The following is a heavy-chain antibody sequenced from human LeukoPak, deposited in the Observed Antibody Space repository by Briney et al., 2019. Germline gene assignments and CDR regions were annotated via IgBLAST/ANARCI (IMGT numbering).Heavy chain of an antibody. J-gene: IGHJ5*02. D-gene: IGHD1-14*01. CDR1: GFTVSNSY. Sequence: PGGSLRLSCAASGFTVSNSYMSWVRQAPGKGLEWVSVIYSDGNTYHTDSVKGRFSISRDNSRDTLYLHMNSLRVDDTAVYYCVRVRCRLHGCHQPEENWFDPWGQGTLVTVSS. CDR2: IYSDGNT. V-gene: IGHV3-53*01. CDR3: VRVRCRLHGCHQPEENWFDP.